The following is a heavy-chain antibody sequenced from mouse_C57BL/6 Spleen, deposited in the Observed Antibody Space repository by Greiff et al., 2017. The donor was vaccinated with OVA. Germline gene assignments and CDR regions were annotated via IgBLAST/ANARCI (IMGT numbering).Heavy chain of an antibody. CDR3: ATYYYGSLAWFAY. Sequence: EVKLVESGPGLVKPSQSLSLTCSVTGYSITSGYYWNWIRQFPGNKLEWMGYIRYDGSNNYNPSLKNRISLTRDTSKNQFFLKLNSVTTEDTATYYCATYYYGSLAWFAYWGQGTLVTVSA. D-gene: IGHD1-1*01. V-gene: IGHV3-6*01. CDR1: GYSITSGYY. CDR2: IRYDGSN. J-gene: IGHJ3*01.